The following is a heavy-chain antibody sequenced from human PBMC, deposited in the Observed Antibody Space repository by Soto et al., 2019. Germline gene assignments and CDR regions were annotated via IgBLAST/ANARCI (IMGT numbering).Heavy chain of an antibody. Sequence: GGSRRLSCAASGFAFRSYAMSWVRQAPGKGLEWVSGISVSVGITYYADSVKGRFTISRDNSKNTLSLQMNSLRAEDTAVYYCANGAAVGTSDYWGKGNPVTVSS. J-gene: IGHJ4*02. CDR3: ANGAAVGTSDY. CDR2: ISVSVGIT. CDR1: GFAFRSYA. V-gene: IGHV3-23*01. D-gene: IGHD6-13*01.